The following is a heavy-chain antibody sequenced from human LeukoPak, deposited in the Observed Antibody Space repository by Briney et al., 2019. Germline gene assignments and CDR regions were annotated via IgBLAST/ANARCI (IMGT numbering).Heavy chain of an antibody. J-gene: IGHJ4*02. D-gene: IGHD2-2*02. CDR2: IYHSGST. CDR3: ARGDCSSTSCYTGY. Sequence: PSETLSLTCTVSGYSISSGYYWGWIWQPPGKGLEWIGSIYHSGSTYYNPSLKSRVTISVDTSKNQFSLKLSSVTAADTAVYYCARGDCSSTSCYTGYWGQGTLVTVSS. CDR1: GYSISSGYY. V-gene: IGHV4-38-2*02.